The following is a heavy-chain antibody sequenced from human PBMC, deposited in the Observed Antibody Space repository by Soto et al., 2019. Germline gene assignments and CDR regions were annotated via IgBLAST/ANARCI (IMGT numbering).Heavy chain of an antibody. D-gene: IGHD6-19*01. V-gene: IGHV3-30*18. J-gene: IGHJ4*02. CDR1: GFTFSSYG. CDR2: ISYDGSNK. CDR3: EKDRGYSSGWYEFDY. Sequence: HPXGSLGRSCAASGFTFSSYGMHWVRQAPGKGLEWVAVISYDGSNKYYADSVKGRFTISRDNSKNTLYLQMNSLRAEDTAVYYCEKDRGYSSGWYEFDYWGQGTLVTVSS.